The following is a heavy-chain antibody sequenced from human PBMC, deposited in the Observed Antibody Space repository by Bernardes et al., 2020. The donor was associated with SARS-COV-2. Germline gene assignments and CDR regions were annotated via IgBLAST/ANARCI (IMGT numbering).Heavy chain of an antibody. CDR1: GYSFTVYF. Sequence: SVKVSCKISGYSFTVYFLHWVRQAPGQGLEWVGRIHPYSGNTDYAQKFQGRVTMTRDTAISTVYMELTRLRSDDTAVYYCARDGGGINFDYWGQGTLVAVSS. V-gene: IGHV1-2*06. J-gene: IGHJ4*02. D-gene: IGHD3-10*01. CDR3: ARDGGGINFDY. CDR2: IHPYSGNT.